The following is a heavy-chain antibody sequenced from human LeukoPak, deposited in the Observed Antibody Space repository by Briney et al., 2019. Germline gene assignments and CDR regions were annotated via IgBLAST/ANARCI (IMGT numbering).Heavy chain of an antibody. D-gene: IGHD3-10*01. V-gene: IGHV1-18*01. CDR2: ISAYNGNT. CDR3: ARVVSYNWLDS. CDR1: GYTFTSYG. Sequence: ASVKVSCKASGYTFTSYGISWVRQAPGQGLEWMGWISAYNGNTNYAQKVQSRVTMTRDTSTSTAYMELRSLRSDDTAVYYCARVVSYNWLDSWGQGTLVTVSS. J-gene: IGHJ5*01.